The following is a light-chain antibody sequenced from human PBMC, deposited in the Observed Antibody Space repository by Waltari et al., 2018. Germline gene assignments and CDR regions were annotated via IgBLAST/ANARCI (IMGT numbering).Light chain of an antibody. CDR2: DAS. CDR1: QSISAW. V-gene: IGKV1-5*01. CDR3: HQYTNFPLT. J-gene: IGKJ4*01. Sequence: DIQMTQSPSTLSASVVDRVTITCRASQSISAWLAWYQLRPWKAPKLLTSDASILERGVPSRFSGSGSGTEFTLTINSLQPDDFATYYCHQYTNFPLTFGGGTTVEIK.